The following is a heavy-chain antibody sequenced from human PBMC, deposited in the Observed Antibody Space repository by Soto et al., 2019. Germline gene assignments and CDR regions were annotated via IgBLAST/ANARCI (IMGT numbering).Heavy chain of an antibody. J-gene: IGHJ3*02. CDR2: IYYSGST. Sequence: SETLSLTCTVSGGSISCYYWSWLRQPPGKGLEWIGYIYYSGSTNYNPSLKSRVTISVDTSKNQFSLKLSSVTAADTAVYYCARDIVGATERAFDIWGQGTMVTVSS. CDR3: ARDIVGATERAFDI. V-gene: IGHV4-59*01. CDR1: GGSISCYY. D-gene: IGHD1-26*01.